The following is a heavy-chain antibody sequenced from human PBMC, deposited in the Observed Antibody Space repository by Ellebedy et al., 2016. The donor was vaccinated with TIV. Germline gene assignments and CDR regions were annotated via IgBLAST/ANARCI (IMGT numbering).Heavy chain of an antibody. CDR2: LSATGDST. CDR1: GFTFSMYA. V-gene: IGHV3-23*01. CDR3: SRSRRGFDY. J-gene: IGHJ4*01. Sequence: GESLKISXAASGFTFSMYAMSWVRQAPGKGLEWVSTLSATGDSTYYADSVRGRLTISRDNSKITLYLQMHSLRAEDTAVYFCSRSRRGFDYWGHGTLVAVSS.